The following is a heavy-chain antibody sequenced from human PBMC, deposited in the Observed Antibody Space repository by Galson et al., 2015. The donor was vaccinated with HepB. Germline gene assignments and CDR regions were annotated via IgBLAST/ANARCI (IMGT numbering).Heavy chain of an antibody. CDR2: IYSGGNT. D-gene: IGHD2-2*01. J-gene: IGHJ4*02. CDR1: GFTVSHKY. CDR3: ATERSDSSCYDY. V-gene: IGHV3-66*01. Sequence: SLRLSCAASGFTVSHKYMTWVRQAPGKGLEWVSVIYSGGNTYYADSVKGRFTISRDNSKNTLYLQMNSLRAEDTALYYCATERSDSSCYDYWGQGTLVTVS.